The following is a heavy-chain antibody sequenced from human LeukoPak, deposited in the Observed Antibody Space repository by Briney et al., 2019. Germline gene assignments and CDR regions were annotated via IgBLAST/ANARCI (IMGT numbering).Heavy chain of an antibody. CDR1: GGSISSGSYY. CDR3: AREVGATTFDY. J-gene: IGHJ4*02. CDR2: IYTSGST. V-gene: IGHV4-61*02. Sequence: SETLSLTCTVSGGSISSGSYYWSWIRQPAGKGLEWIGRIYTSGSTNYNPSLKSRVTISVDTSKNQFSLKLSSVTAADTAVYYYAREVGATTFDYWGQGTLVTVSS. D-gene: IGHD1-26*01.